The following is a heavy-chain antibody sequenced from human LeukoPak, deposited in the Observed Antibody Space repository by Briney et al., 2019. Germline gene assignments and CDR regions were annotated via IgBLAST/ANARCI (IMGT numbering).Heavy chain of an antibody. D-gene: IGHD3-22*01. CDR3: ARARGSAYPDY. V-gene: IGHV4-59*01. CDR2: IYYSGSS. Sequence: SEPLTLTCTVSGGSISSYYWSWIRQPPGKGLEWIGYIYYSGSSNYNPSLKSRVTISVDTSKNQFSLKLSSVTAADTAVYYCARARGSAYPDYWGQGTLVTVSS. CDR1: GGSISSYY. J-gene: IGHJ4*02.